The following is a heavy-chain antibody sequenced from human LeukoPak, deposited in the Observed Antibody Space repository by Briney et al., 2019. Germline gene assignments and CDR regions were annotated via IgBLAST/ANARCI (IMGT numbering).Heavy chain of an antibody. CDR2: IYYSRIT. J-gene: IGHJ4*02. V-gene: IGHV4-30-4*08. CDR3: ARARGYYDFWSGYCHGPSPFDY. CDR1: GGSISSGDYY. Sequence: SQTLSLTCTLSGGSISSGDYYWSWIRQPPGKGLEWIGYIYYSRITYCNPSLKRRVTISVYTSKDQFSLKLSSVTAADTAVYYCARARGYYDFWSGYCHGPSPFDYWGQGTLVTVSS. D-gene: IGHD3-3*01.